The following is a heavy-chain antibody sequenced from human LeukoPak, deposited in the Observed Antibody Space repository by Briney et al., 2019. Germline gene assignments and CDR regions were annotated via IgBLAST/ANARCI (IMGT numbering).Heavy chain of an antibody. J-gene: IGHJ4*02. D-gene: IGHD3-22*01. CDR3: ARVDYYDSKGGFDY. V-gene: IGHV4-59*12. CDR2: IYYSGST. Sequence: SETLSLTCTVSGGSISSYYWTWIRQPPGKGLEWIGSIYYSGSTYYNPSLKSRVTISVDTSKNQFSLKLSSVTAADTAVYYCARVDYYDSKGGFDYWGQGTLVTVSS. CDR1: GGSISSYY.